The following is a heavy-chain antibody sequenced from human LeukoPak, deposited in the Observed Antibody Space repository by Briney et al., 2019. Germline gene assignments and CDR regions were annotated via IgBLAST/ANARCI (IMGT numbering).Heavy chain of an antibody. D-gene: IGHD5-18*01. Sequence: GGSLRLSCAASGFTFSSYAMSWVRQAPGKGLEWVSAISGSGGSTYYADSVKGRFTISRDNSKNTLDLQMNSLRAEDTAVYYCATGGIIQLWFDYWGQGTLVTVSS. CDR2: ISGSGGST. CDR3: ATGGIIQLWFDY. J-gene: IGHJ4*02. CDR1: GFTFSSYA. V-gene: IGHV3-23*01.